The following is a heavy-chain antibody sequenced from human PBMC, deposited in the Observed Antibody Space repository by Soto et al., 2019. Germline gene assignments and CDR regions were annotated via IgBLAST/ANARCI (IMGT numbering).Heavy chain of an antibody. CDR2: IYPSGIT. Sequence: LSLTCAVSGGSISSSNWCTWVRLPPLKGLEWIGEIYPSGITNYSPSLKSRVTMSVDKSKNQFSLKLNSVTAADTAMYYCAREAYKRGATNPFFDYWGQGTLVTVSS. V-gene: IGHV4-4*02. CDR1: GGSISSSNW. D-gene: IGHD1-26*01. CDR3: AREAYKRGATNPFFDY. J-gene: IGHJ4*02.